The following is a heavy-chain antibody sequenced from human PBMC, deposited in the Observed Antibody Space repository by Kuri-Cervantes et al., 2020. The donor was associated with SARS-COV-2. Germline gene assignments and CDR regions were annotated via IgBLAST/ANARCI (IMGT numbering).Heavy chain of an antibody. V-gene: IGHV1-2*02. J-gene: IGHJ6*03. Sequence: ASVKVSCKASGYTFTGYYMHWVRQAPGQGLEWMGWINPNSGGTNYAQKFQGRVTMTRDTSISTAYMELSRLRSDDTAVYYCARGVLSSSSWTYYYYYYYMDVWGKGTTVTVSS. CDR1: GYTFTGYY. CDR3: ARGVLSSSSWTYYYYYYYMDV. D-gene: IGHD6-13*01. CDR2: INPNSGGT.